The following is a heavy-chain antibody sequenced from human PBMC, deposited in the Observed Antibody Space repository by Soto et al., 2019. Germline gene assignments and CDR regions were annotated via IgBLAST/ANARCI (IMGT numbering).Heavy chain of an antibody. D-gene: IGHD6-13*01. CDR2: IIPILGIA. CDR1: GGTFSSYT. J-gene: IGHJ3*02. Sequence: QVQLVQSGAEVKKPGSSVKVSCKASGGTFSSYTISWVRQAPGQGLEWMGRIIPILGIANYAQKFQGRVTITADKPTSTAYMELSSLRSEDTAVYYCARDSIAAAAGGRGAFDIWGQGTMVTVSS. V-gene: IGHV1-69*08. CDR3: ARDSIAAAAGGRGAFDI.